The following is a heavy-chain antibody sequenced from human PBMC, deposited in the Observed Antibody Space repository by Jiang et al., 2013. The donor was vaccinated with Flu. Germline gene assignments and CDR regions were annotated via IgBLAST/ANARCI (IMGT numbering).Heavy chain of an antibody. V-gene: IGHV4-61*02. CDR3: ARELYYDFWSFDY. J-gene: IGHJ4*02. CDR1: GGSISSGSYY. Sequence: GLVKPSQTLSLTCTVSGGSISSGSYYWSWIRQPAGKGLEWIGRIYTSGSTNYNPSLKSRVTISVDTSKNQFSLKLSSVTAADTAVYYCARELYYDFWSFDYWGQGTLVTVSS. CDR2: IYTSGST. D-gene: IGHD3-3*01.